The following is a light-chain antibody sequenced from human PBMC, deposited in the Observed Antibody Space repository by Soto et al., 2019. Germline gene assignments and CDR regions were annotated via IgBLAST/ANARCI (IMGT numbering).Light chain of an antibody. V-gene: IGKV1-39*01. Sequence: DIQLVRFSTTLSASVVDSVTITYRASQSISSWLAWYQQKPGKAPKLLIYDASSLESGVPSRFSGSGSGTDFTLTISSLQPEDFAAYYCQQSYSTPRTFGQGTKVDIK. CDR3: QQSYSTPRT. J-gene: IGKJ1*01. CDR1: QSISSW. CDR2: DAS.